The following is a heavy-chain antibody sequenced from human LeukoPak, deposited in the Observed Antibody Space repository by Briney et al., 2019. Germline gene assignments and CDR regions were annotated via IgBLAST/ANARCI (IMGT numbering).Heavy chain of an antibody. Sequence: GGSLRLSCAASGFTFDDYAMHWVRQAPGKGLEWVSLISGDGNSTYYAGSVKGRFTISRDNSKNSLYLQMNSPRTEDTAYYYCATNFGAYYYDTSGYYDFWGQGTLVTVSS. D-gene: IGHD3-22*01. J-gene: IGHJ4*02. V-gene: IGHV3-43*02. CDR1: GFTFDDYA. CDR3: ATNFGAYYYDTSGYYDF. CDR2: ISGDGNST.